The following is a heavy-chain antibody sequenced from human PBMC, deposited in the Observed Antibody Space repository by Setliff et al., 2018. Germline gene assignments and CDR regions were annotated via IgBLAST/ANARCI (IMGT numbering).Heavy chain of an antibody. D-gene: IGHD3-10*01. CDR1: GGSISGSHYS. V-gene: IGHV4-39*07. CDR3: GRVDFTMIQGVVGH. J-gene: IGHJ1*01. Sequence: PSETLSLTCSVSGGSISGSHYSWVWMRQPPGKRLEWIGSVYYSGYTYSKPSLQSRVSMSVDASKNQFSLKLASVTAADTAVYYCGRVDFTMIQGVVGHWGQGTLVTVSS. CDR2: VYYSGYT.